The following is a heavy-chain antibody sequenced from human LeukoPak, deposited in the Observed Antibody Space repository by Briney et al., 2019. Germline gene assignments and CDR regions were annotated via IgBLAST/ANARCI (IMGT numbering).Heavy chain of an antibody. CDR3: AKDRSTTWSFDY. CDR2: ISKDGSRK. J-gene: IGHJ4*02. CDR1: GFTFSISG. V-gene: IGHV3-30*18. D-gene: IGHD2-2*01. Sequence: PGGSLRLSCAASGFTFSISGMFWVRQAPGKGLERVAFISKDGSRKYYVDSVKRRFTISRDNSKNTLFLQIYSLIADDTAVYYCAKDRSTTWSFDYWGQGTLVTVSS.